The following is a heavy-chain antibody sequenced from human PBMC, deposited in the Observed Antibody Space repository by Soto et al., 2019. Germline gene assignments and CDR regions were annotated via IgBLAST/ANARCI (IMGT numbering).Heavy chain of an antibody. CDR1: GFTFSSYA. V-gene: IGHV3-30-3*01. CDR2: ISYDGSNK. CDR3: AREADY. Sequence: GGSLRLSCAASGFTFSSYAMHWVRQAPGKGLEWVALISYDGSNKYYADSVEGRFTISRDNSKNTLYLQMNSLRTEDTAVYYCAREADYWGRGTLVTVSS. J-gene: IGHJ4*02.